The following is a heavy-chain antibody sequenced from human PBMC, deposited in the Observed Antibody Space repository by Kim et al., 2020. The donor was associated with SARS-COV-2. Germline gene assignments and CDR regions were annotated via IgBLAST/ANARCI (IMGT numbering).Heavy chain of an antibody. CDR3: AKEGRYSSSIAWVYYYYGMDV. CDR1: GFTFSSYG. D-gene: IGHD6-13*01. Sequence: GGSLRLSCAASGFTFSSYGMHWVRQAPGKGLEWVAVISYDGSNKYYADSVKGRFTISRDNSKNTLYLQMNSLRAEDTAVYYCAKEGRYSSSIAWVYYYYGMDVWGQGTTVTVSS. CDR2: ISYDGSNK. J-gene: IGHJ6*02. V-gene: IGHV3-30*18.